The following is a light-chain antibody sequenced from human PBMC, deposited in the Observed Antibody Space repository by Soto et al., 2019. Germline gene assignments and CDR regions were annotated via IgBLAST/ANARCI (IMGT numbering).Light chain of an antibody. V-gene: IGKV3-20*01. J-gene: IGKJ5*01. CDR3: QQYGSSPPVT. CDR2: GAS. CDR1: QSVSSSY. Sequence: EIVLTQSPGTLSLSPGKRATLSCRASQSVSSSYLAWYQQKPDQAPRLLIYGASGRATGIPDRFSGSGSGSDFTLTISRLEPEDFAVYYCQQYGSSPPVTFGQGTRLEIK.